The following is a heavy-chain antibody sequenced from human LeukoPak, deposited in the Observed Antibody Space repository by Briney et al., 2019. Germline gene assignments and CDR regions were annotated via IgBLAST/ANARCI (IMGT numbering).Heavy chain of an antibody. CDR3: ARAQILTALLGVPDLKLGAFDI. V-gene: IGHV1-69*01. CDR1: GGTFSSYA. Sequence: SVKVSCKASGGTFSSYAISWVQQAPGQGLEWMGGIIPIFGTANYAQKFQGRVTITADESTSTAYMELSSLRSEDTAVYYCARAQILTALLGVPDLKLGAFDIWGQGTMVTVSS. CDR2: IIPIFGTA. J-gene: IGHJ3*02. D-gene: IGHD3-3*01.